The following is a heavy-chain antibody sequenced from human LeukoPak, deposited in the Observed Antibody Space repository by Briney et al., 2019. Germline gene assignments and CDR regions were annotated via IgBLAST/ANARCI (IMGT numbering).Heavy chain of an antibody. CDR2: IKQDGSEK. CDR1: EFTFNIYW. CDR3: ARVRFLERSQYYFDY. J-gene: IGHJ4*02. Sequence: SGGSLRLSCAASEFTFNIYWMSWVRQAPGKGLEWVANIKQDGSEKYYVDPVEGRFTISRDNAKNSLYLQMNSLRAEDTAMYYCARVRFLERSQYYFDYWGQGTLVTVSS. V-gene: IGHV3-7*01. D-gene: IGHD3-3*01.